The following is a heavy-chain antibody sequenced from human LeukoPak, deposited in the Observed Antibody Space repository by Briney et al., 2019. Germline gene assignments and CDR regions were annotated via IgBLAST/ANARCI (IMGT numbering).Heavy chain of an antibody. J-gene: IGHJ4*02. CDR1: GYTFTTYG. Sequence: ASVKVSCKASGYTFTTYGITWVRQAPGQGLEWMGWISAYNGHRNYAQKFQDRLTVTTNTSATTAYMELTGLTSDDTGVYYCARDRSSSSLWGQGTLVTISS. CDR3: ARDRSSSSL. D-gene: IGHD6-6*01. CDR2: ISAYNGHR. V-gene: IGHV1-18*01.